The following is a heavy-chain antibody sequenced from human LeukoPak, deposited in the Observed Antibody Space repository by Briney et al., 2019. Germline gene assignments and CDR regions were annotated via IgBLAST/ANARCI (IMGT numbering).Heavy chain of an antibody. Sequence: SETLSLTCTVSGGSIRSSNYYWAWIRQSPGKGLEWLGSIYYSESTFYNPSLKSRVTIFIDTSKNQFSLKMSFVTAADTALYYCARDLYDISPFDAFDVWGQGTRVTVSS. CDR2: IYYSEST. J-gene: IGHJ3*01. CDR3: ARDLYDISPFDAFDV. CDR1: GGSIRSSNYY. D-gene: IGHD3-22*01. V-gene: IGHV4-39*07.